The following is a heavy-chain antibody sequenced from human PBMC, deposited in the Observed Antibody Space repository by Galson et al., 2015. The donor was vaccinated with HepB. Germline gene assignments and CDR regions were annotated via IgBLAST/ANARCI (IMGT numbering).Heavy chain of an antibody. CDR1: GFTFSNSA. V-gene: IGHV3-23*01. J-gene: IGHJ4*02. D-gene: IGHD6-19*01. CDR2: IRGSGDIT. CDR3: AKGGDSSGWYDDY. Sequence: SLRLSCAASGFTFSNSAMSWVRQAPGEGLEWVSYIRGSGDITYYADSVKGRFTISRDNSKNTLYLQMNSLRAEDTAVYYCAKGGDSSGWYDDYWGQGTLVTVSS.